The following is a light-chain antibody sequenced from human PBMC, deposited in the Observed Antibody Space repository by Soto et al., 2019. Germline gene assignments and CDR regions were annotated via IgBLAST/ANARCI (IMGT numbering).Light chain of an antibody. V-gene: IGKV3-15*01. CDR3: QQYNNWWT. CDR1: QSVDSN. Sequence: EILMTQSPATLSVSPGERATLPCRASQSVDSNLAWYQQKPGQAPRLLIYGASTRATGISARFSGSGSGTEFTLTISSLQSEDFGVYYCQQYNNWWTFGQGTTGDIK. CDR2: GAS. J-gene: IGKJ1*01.